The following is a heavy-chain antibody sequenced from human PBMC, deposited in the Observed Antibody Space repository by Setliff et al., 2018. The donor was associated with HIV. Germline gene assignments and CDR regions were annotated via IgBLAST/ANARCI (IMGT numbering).Heavy chain of an antibody. V-gene: IGHV1-69*05. CDR1: GGTFSSYA. CDR2: IIPIFGTA. CDR3: ATSNRDYGDYAFDY. Sequence: GPSVKVSCKASGGTFSSYAISWARQAPGQGLEWMGGIIPIFGTANYAQKFQGRVTITTDESTSTAYMELSRLRSEDTAVYYCATSNRDYGDYAFDYWGQGTLVTVSS. D-gene: IGHD4-17*01. J-gene: IGHJ4*02.